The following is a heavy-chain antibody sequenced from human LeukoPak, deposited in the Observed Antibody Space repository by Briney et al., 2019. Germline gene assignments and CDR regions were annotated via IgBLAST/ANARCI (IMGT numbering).Heavy chain of an antibody. CDR3: ARLKYCSSTSCSPYNWFDP. CDR1: GYSFTSYW. J-gene: IGHJ5*02. V-gene: IGHV5-51*01. Sequence: GESLKISCKGSGYSFTSYWIGWVRQLPGKGLEWMGIIYPGDSDTRYSPSFQGQVTISADRSISTAYLQWSSLKASDTAMYYCARLKYCSSTSCSPYNWFDPWGQGTLVTVSS. CDR2: IYPGDSDT. D-gene: IGHD2-2*01.